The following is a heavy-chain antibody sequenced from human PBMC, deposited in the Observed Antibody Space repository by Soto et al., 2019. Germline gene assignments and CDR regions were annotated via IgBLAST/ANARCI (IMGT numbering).Heavy chain of an antibody. Sequence: GASVKVSCKASGYTFTSYGISWVRQAPGRGLEWMGWISAYNGNTNYAQKLQGRVTMTTDTSTSTAYMELRSLRSDDTAVYYCERHPGLDGGKRHNDYWGQGTLVTVYS. CDR2: ISAYNGNT. J-gene: IGHJ4*02. D-gene: IGHD2-15*01. V-gene: IGHV1-18*01. CDR3: ERHPGLDGGKRHNDY. CDR1: GYTFTSYG.